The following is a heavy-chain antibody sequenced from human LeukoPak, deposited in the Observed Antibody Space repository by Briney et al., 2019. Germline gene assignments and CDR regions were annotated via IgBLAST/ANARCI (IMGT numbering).Heavy chain of an antibody. CDR1: GYIFDIYA. CDR3: ARDYTLTLGTTTYFQH. J-gene: IGHJ1*01. V-gene: IGHV7-4-1*02. CDR2: INTNSGNP. Sequence: ASVKASCKASGYIFDIYAMIWVRQAPGQGLELMGWINTNSGNPTYAQGFTGRFVFSLDTSVSTAYLQISSLKADDTAVYYCARDYTLTLGTTTYFQHWGQGTLVTVSS. D-gene: IGHD1-7*01.